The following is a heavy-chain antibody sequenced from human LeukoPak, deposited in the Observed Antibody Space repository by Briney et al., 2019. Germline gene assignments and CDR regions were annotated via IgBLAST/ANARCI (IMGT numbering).Heavy chain of an antibody. Sequence: GGSLRLSCAASGFTFSSYAMHWVRQAPGKGLEYVSAISSNGGSTYYANSVKGRFTISRDNSKNTLYLQMGSLRAEDMAVYYCARGTRIVGATNLDYWGQGTLVTVSS. V-gene: IGHV3-64*01. CDR2: ISSNGGST. J-gene: IGHJ4*02. CDR1: GFTFSSYA. D-gene: IGHD1-26*01. CDR3: ARGTRIVGATNLDY.